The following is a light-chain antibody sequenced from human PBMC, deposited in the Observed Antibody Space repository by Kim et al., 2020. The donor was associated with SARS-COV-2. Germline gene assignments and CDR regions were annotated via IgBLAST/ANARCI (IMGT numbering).Light chain of an antibody. CDR3: SSYTSSSTLV. CDR1: SSDVGGYNY. V-gene: IGLV2-14*04. J-gene: IGLJ1*01. CDR2: DVS. Sequence: GQSITISPTGTSSDVGGYNYVSWYQQHPGKAPKLMIYDVSKRPSGVSNRFSGSKSGNTASLTISGLQAEDEADYYCSSYTSSSTLVFGTGTKVTVL.